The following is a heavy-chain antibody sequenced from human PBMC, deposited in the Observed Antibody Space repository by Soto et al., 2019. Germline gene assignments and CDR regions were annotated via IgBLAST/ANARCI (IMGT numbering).Heavy chain of an antibody. J-gene: IGHJ6*02. CDR3: AREYCSSTSCAHYYGMDV. Sequence: PGESLKISCKGSGYSFTSYWISWVRQMPGKGLEWMGRIDPSDSYTNYSPSFQGHVTISADKSISTAYLQWSSLKASDTAMYYCAREYCSSTSCAHYYGMDVWGQGTTVTVSS. D-gene: IGHD2-2*01. CDR1: GYSFTSYW. V-gene: IGHV5-10-1*01. CDR2: IDPSDSYT.